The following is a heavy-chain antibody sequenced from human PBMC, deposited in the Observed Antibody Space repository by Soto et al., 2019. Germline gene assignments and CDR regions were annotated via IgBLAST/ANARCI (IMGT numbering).Heavy chain of an antibody. J-gene: IGHJ5*02. Sequence: GGSLRLSCAASGFTFSSYAMHWVRHAPGKGLEWVAVISYDGSNKYYADSVKGRFTISRDNSKNTLYLQMNSLRAEDTAVYYCARDEYYDILTGYFDPWGQGTLVTVSS. D-gene: IGHD3-9*01. CDR1: GFTFSSYA. CDR2: ISYDGSNK. CDR3: ARDEYYDILTGYFDP. V-gene: IGHV3-30-3*01.